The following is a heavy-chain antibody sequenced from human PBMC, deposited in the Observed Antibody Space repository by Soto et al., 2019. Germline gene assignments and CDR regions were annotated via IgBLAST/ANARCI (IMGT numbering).Heavy chain of an antibody. D-gene: IGHD6-13*01. CDR2: MNPNSGNT. CDR3: ARGVRGIGAAAGTWQLYYFDY. CDR1: GYTFTSYD. J-gene: IGHJ4*02. Sequence: QVQLVQSGAEVKKPGASVKVSCKASGYTFTSYDINWVRQATGQGLEWMGWMNPNSGNTGYAQKFQGRGTMTRNTSISTAYMELSSLRSEDTAVYYCARGVRGIGAAAGTWQLYYFDYWGQGTLVTVSS. V-gene: IGHV1-8*01.